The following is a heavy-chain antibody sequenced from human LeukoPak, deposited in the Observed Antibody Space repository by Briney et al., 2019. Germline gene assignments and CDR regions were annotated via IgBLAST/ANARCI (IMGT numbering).Heavy chain of an antibody. J-gene: IGHJ5*02. Sequence: SVKVSCKASGGTFSSYAFSWVRQAPGQGLEWIAGIIPIFGTTNYAQKFQGRVTITADESTSTAYMELSSLRSEDTAVYYCTREGGIVGATETYNWFDPWGQGTLVTVSS. CDR1: GGTFSSYA. V-gene: IGHV1-69*01. CDR3: TREGGIVGATETYNWFDP. CDR2: IIPIFGTT. D-gene: IGHD1-26*01.